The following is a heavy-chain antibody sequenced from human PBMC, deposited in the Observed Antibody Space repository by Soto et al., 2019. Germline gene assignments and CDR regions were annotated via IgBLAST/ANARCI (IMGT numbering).Heavy chain of an antibody. CDR2: ISYDGSNK. D-gene: IGHD5-18*01. J-gene: IGHJ3*02. Sequence: GGSLRLSCAASGFTFSTYGMHWVRQAPGKGLEWVAVISYDGSNKYYADSVKSRFTISRDNFKNTLYLQMNSLRAEDTAVYYCAKDQGRIQLWPWSLGAFDIWGQGTMVAVSS. V-gene: IGHV3-30*18. CDR1: GFTFSTYG. CDR3: AKDQGRIQLWPWSLGAFDI.